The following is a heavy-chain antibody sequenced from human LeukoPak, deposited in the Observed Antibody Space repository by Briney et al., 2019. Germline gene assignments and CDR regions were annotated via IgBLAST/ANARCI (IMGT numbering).Heavy chain of an antibody. D-gene: IGHD2-2*03. CDR1: GFTSSSYG. V-gene: IGHV3-30*18. CDR2: ISYDGSNK. J-gene: IGHJ3*02. CDR3: AKDSMDIVVVPAANIIIGAFDI. Sequence: PGGSLRLSCAASGFTSSSYGMHWVRQAPGKGLEWVAVISYDGSNKYYADSVKGRFTISRGNSKNTLYLQMNSLRAEDTAVYYCAKDSMDIVVVPAANIIIGAFDIWGQGTMVTVSS.